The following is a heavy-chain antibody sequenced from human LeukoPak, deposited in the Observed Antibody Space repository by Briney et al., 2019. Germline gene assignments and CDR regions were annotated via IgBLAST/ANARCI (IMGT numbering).Heavy chain of an antibody. CDR1: GFTFSSSA. Sequence: GGSLRLSCAASGFTFSSSAMSWVRQAPGKALEWVSGISGSGDTYYADSVKGRFTISRDNSKNTLYLQMNNLRAEDTAVYYCAKAGSIKFDYWGQGTLVTVSS. V-gene: IGHV3-23*01. CDR3: AKAGSIKFDY. J-gene: IGHJ4*02. CDR2: ISGSGDT. D-gene: IGHD1-26*01.